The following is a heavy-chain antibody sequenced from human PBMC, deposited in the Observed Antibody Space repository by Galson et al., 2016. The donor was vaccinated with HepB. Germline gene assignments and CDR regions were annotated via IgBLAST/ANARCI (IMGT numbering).Heavy chain of an antibody. D-gene: IGHD2-2*01. CDR1: GRSITSYY. Sequence: SETLSLTCTVSGRSITSYYWSWIRQPPGKGLEWIGYMYYRGSTNYNPSLKSQVTISVDTSKNQFSLKMNSVTAADTAVYYCARHMYCSSDTCYGQFYYYGMDVWGQGTTATVSS. CDR2: MYYRGST. CDR3: ARHMYCSSDTCYGQFYYYGMDV. J-gene: IGHJ6*02. V-gene: IGHV4-59*08.